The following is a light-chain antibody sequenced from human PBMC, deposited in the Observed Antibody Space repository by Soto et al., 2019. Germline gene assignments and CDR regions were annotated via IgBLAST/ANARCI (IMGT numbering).Light chain of an antibody. J-gene: IGKJ3*01. CDR2: GAS. Sequence: EIVMTQSPGTLSLSPGERATLSCRASQSVSSNFLAWYQQRPGQAPRLLMDGASSRAAGIPGRFSGSGSGTDFTLTISRLEPEDFAVYYCHHYGRSAIFTFGPGTTVDIK. CDR3: HHYGRSAIFT. CDR1: QSVSSNF. V-gene: IGKV3-20*01.